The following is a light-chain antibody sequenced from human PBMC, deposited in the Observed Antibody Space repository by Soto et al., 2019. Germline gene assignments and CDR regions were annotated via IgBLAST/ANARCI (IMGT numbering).Light chain of an antibody. V-gene: IGKV3-15*01. CDR1: QRVGND. Sequence: ETVMTQSPATLSVSPGQGATLSCRASQRVGNDLAWYQQKAGQAPRLLIYGASTRATAIPARFSASGSGTEFTLTISRLEPEDFAVYYCQQYGSSGTVGQGTKVDSK. J-gene: IGKJ1*01. CDR3: QQYGSSGT. CDR2: GAS.